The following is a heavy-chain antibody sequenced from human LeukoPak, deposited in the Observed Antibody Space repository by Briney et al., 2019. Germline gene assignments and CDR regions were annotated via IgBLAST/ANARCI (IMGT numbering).Heavy chain of an antibody. CDR1: GFTFSRYW. CDR3: ARGDYYNSSGYYTDAFDI. V-gene: IGHV3-7*01. CDR2: IKQDGSEK. J-gene: IGHJ3*02. D-gene: IGHD3-22*01. Sequence: GGSLRLSCAASGFTFSRYWMSWVRQAPGKGLEWVANIKQDGSEKFYVDSVKGRFTISRDNAKNSLNLKMNSLRAEDTAVYYCARGDYYNSSGYYTDAFDIWGQGTMVTVSS.